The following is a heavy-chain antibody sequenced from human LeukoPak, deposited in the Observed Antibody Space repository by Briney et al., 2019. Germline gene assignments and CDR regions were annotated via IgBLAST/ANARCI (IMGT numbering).Heavy chain of an antibody. CDR1: GGSFSGYY. J-gene: IGHJ3*02. CDR2: INHSGST. CDR3: ARGWAALTNDAFVI. D-gene: IGHD1-14*01. Sequence: PSETLSLTCALYGGSFSGYYWSWIRQPPGKGLEWIGEINHSGSTNYNPSLKSRVTISVDTSKNQFSLKLSSVTAADTAVYYCARGWAALTNDAFVIWGQGTMVTVSS. V-gene: IGHV4-34*01.